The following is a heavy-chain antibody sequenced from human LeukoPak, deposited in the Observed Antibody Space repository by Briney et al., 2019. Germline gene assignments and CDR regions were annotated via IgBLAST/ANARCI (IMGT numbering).Heavy chain of an antibody. Sequence: GGSLRLSCAASGFTFSDYYMSWIRQAPGKGLEWVSYISSSGSTIYYADSVKGRFTISRDNAKNSLYLQMNSLRAEDTAVYYCARVPPMIVVAYDYWGQGTLVTVSS. CDR2: ISSSGSTI. CDR3: ARVPPMIVVAYDY. V-gene: IGHV3-11*01. D-gene: IGHD3-22*01. J-gene: IGHJ4*02. CDR1: GFTFSDYY.